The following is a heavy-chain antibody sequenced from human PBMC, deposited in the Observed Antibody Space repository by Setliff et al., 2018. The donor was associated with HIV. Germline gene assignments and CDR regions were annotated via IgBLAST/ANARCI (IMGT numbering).Heavy chain of an antibody. D-gene: IGHD3-3*01. CDR2: VSPYSGDT. CDR3: ARYNFWSGYESDY. V-gene: IGHV1-18*01. CDR1: DYIFLSYG. Sequence: GASVKVSCKTSDYIFLSYGISWVRQAPGQGLEWMGWVSPYSGDTKYAQKFQGRVTMTTDTSARTGYMELRNLRSDDTAVYYCARYNFWSGYESDYWGQGTLVTVTS. J-gene: IGHJ4*02.